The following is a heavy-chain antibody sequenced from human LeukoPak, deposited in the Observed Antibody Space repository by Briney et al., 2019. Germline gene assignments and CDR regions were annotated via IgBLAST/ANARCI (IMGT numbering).Heavy chain of an antibody. V-gene: IGHV3-23*01. J-gene: IGHJ4*02. CDR3: AKDGSYGDYVGGPVVENYFDY. Sequence: SAGSLRLSCAASGFTFSSYSMSWVRQAPGEGMEWVSSISGSGGSTYYADSVKGRFTISRDNSKNTLYLQKNSLRGEDTAVYYCAKDGSYGDYVGGPVVENYFDYWGQGTLVTVSS. CDR1: GFTFSSYS. D-gene: IGHD4-17*01. CDR2: ISGSGGST.